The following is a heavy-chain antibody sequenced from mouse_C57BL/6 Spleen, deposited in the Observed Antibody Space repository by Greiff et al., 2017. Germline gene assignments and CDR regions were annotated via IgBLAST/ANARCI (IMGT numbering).Heavy chain of an antibody. D-gene: IGHD2-1*01. CDR1: GYAFSSYW. CDR2: IYPGDGDT. V-gene: IGHV1-80*01. CDR3: AGYGNYEGFAY. J-gene: IGHJ3*01. Sequence: QVQLQQSGAELVKPGASVKISCKASGYAFSSYWMNWVKQRPGQGLEWIGQIYPGDGDTNYNGKFKGKATLTADKSSSTAYMQLSSLASEDSAVYFSAGYGNYEGFAYWGQGTLVTVSA.